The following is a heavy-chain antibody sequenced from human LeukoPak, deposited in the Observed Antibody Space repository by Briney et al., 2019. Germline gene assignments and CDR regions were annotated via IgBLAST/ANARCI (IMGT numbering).Heavy chain of an antibody. CDR1: GFTFSSYA. CDR2: ISYDGSIK. Sequence: PGRSLRLSCAASGFTFSSYAMHWVRQAPGKGLEWVAVISYDGSIKYYADSVKGRFTASRDNSKNMLYLQMNSLSAEGTAVYYCARGPGYSSGWYVLSVDYWGQGTLVTVSS. J-gene: IGHJ4*02. D-gene: IGHD6-19*01. CDR3: ARGPGYSSGWYVLSVDY. V-gene: IGHV3-30-3*01.